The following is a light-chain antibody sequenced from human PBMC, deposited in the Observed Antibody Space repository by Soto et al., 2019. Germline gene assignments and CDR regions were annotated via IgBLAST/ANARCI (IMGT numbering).Light chain of an antibody. J-gene: IGKJ2*01. CDR3: QQYNNWPYT. V-gene: IGKV3-15*01. Sequence: EIVMTQSPATPSVSPGERATLSCRASQSVSSNLAWYKQTPGQAPRLLIYGASTRATGIPARFSGSGSGTEFTLTLSSLQSEDFSVYYCQQYNNWPYTFGQGTKLEIK. CDR1: QSVSSN. CDR2: GAS.